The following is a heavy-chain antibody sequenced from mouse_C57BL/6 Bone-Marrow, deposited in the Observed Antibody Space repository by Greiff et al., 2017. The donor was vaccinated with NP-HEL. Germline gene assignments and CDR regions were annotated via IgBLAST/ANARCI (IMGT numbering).Heavy chain of an antibody. CDR3: ARDGYDGKGFDY. CDR1: GFTFSSYA. CDR2: ISDGGSYT. V-gene: IGHV5-4*01. Sequence: EVQRVESGGGLVKPGGSLKLSCAASGFTFSSYAMSWVRQTPEKRLEWVATISDGGSYTYYPDNVKGRFTISRDNAKNNLYLQMSHLKSEDTAMYYCARDGYDGKGFDYWGQGTTLTVSS. D-gene: IGHD2-2*01. J-gene: IGHJ2*01.